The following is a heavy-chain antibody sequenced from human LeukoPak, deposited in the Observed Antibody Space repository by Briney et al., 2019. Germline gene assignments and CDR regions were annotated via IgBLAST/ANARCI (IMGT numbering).Heavy chain of an antibody. J-gene: IGHJ4*02. Sequence: SETPSLTCAVYGGSFSGYYWSWIRQPPGKGLEWIGEINHSGSTNYNPSLKSRVTISVDTSKNQFSLKLSSVTAADTAVYYCARGRQLWLLSPLHFFDYWGQGTLVTVSS. V-gene: IGHV4-34*01. D-gene: IGHD5-18*01. CDR2: INHSGST. CDR3: ARGRQLWLLSPLHFFDY. CDR1: GGSFSGYY.